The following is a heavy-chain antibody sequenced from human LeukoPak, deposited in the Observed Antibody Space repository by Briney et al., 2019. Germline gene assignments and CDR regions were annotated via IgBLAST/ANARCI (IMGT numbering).Heavy chain of an antibody. J-gene: IGHJ3*02. D-gene: IGHD5-12*01. CDR1: GFTFNNYA. Sequence: GGSLRLSCAASGFTFNNYAMHWVRQAPGRGLEWVAVISYDGNNKYFADSVKGRFIFTRDNSKNTLFLQVNSLRVEDTAVYHCARDPKGGFSYGWGAFDIWGQGTMVTVSS. CDR2: ISYDGNNK. CDR3: ARDPKGGFSYGWGAFDI. V-gene: IGHV3-30-3*01.